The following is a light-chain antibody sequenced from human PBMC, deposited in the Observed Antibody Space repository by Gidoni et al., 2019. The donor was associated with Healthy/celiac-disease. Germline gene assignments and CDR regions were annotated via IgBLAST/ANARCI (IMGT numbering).Light chain of an antibody. J-gene: IGKJ1*01. CDR3: QQDYSSWT. V-gene: IGKV1-8*01. CDR1: QGISSY. CDR2: AAS. Sequence: IRMTQSTSSFSASTGDRVTITCRASQGISSYLDWYQQKPGKAPKLLIYAASTLQSGVPSRFSGSGSGTDFTLTISCLQSEDFATYYCQQDYSSWTFGQXTKVEIK.